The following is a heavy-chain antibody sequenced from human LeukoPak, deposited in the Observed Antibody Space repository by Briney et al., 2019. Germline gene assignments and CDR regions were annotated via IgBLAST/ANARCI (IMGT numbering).Heavy chain of an antibody. CDR1: GGSISSYY. CDR3: ARDQGVDSSWYIPDATYFDY. J-gene: IGHJ4*02. Sequence: SETLSLTCTVSGGSISSYYWSWIRQPPGKGLEWIGYIYYSGSTNYNPSLKSRVTISVDTSKNQFSLKLSSVTAADTAVYYCARDQGVDSSWYIPDATYFDYWGQGTLVTVSS. V-gene: IGHV4-59*12. CDR2: IYYSGST. D-gene: IGHD6-13*01.